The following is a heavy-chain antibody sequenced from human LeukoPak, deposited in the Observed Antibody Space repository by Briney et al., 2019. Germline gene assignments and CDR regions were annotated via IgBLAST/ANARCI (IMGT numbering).Heavy chain of an antibody. CDR3: ARHGSGWSFDY. CDR2: IYNSGSA. J-gene: IGHJ4*02. D-gene: IGHD6-19*01. CDR1: GGSISTYY. Sequence: SETLSLTCKVSGGSISTYYWSWFRQPPGKGLEWIGYIYNSGSATYNPSLKSRVTISVDTSKNQFSLKLTSVSTTDTAAYYCARHGSGWSFDYWGQGVLVTVSS. V-gene: IGHV4-59*01.